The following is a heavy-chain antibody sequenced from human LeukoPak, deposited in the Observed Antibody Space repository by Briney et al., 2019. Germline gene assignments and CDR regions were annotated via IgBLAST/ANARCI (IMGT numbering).Heavy chain of an antibody. CDR3: ARDPHWTINGGAFDI. J-gene: IGHJ3*02. CDR1: GFTFSSYS. V-gene: IGHV3-21*01. D-gene: IGHD2-8*01. Sequence: PGGSLRLSCAASGFTFSSYSMNWVRQAPGKGLEWVSSISSSSSYIYYADSVKGRFTISRDNAKNSLYLQMNSLRAEDTAVYYCARDPHWTINGGAFDIWGQGTMVTVSS. CDR2: ISSSSSYI.